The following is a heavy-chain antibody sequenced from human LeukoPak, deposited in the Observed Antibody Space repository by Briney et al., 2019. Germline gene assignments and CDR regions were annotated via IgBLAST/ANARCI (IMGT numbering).Heavy chain of an antibody. CDR2: IYPGDSDT. V-gene: IGHV5-51*01. D-gene: IGHD6-13*01. CDR3: AGGTIAAAGTGWFDP. J-gene: IGHJ5*02. Sequence: GESLKISCKGSGYSFTSYWIAWVRQMPGKGLEWMGIIYPGDSDTRYSPSFQGQVTISADKSISTAYLQWSSLKASDTAMYYCAGGTIAAAGTGWFDPWGQGTLVTVSS. CDR1: GYSFTSYW.